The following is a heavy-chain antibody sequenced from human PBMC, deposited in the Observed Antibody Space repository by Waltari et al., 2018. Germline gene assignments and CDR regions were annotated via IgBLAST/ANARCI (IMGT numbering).Heavy chain of an antibody. CDR3: ADVGSGY. CDR1: AFIFSSHW. J-gene: IGHJ4*02. CDR2: VKQEGTEK. V-gene: IGHV3-7*03. Sequence: EVQLVESGGGLVQPGGSLRLSCVASAFIFSSHWMDWVRRAPGKGLEWVANVKQEGTEKFYVDSVRGRFTISRDNAMNSLYLQMNSLRVEDTGIYYCADVGSGYWGQGILVTVSS.